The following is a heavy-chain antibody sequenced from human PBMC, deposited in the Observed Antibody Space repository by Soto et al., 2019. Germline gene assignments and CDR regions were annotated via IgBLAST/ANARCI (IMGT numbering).Heavy chain of an antibody. V-gene: IGHV4-31*03. CDR2: IYYSGST. D-gene: IGHD6-13*01. J-gene: IGHJ4*02. CDR1: GGSISSGGYY. Sequence: PSETLSLTCTVSGGSISSGGYYWSWIRQHPGKGLEWIGYIYYSGSTYYNPSLKSRVTISVDTSKNQFSLKLSSVTAADTAVYYCARDSRRQQLVGKYYFDYWGQGTLVTVSS. CDR3: ARDSRRQQLVGKYYFDY.